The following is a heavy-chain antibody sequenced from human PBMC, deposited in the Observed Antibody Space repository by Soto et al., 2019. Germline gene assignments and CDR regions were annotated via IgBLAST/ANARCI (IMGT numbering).Heavy chain of an antibody. J-gene: IGHJ6*03. Sequence: GGSLRLSCAASGFTVSSNYMSWVRQAPGKGLEWVSVIYSGGSTYYADSVKGRFTISRHNSKNTLYLQMNSLRAEDTAVYYCAREYLGVVVPAATQHGVPYYYYYMDVWGKGTTVTVSS. CDR3: AREYLGVVVPAATQHGVPYYYYYMDV. CDR1: GFTVSSNY. V-gene: IGHV3-53*04. D-gene: IGHD2-2*01. CDR2: IYSGGST.